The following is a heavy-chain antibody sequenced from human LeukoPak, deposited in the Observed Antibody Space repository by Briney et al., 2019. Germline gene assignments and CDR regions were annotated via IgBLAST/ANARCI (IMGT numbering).Heavy chain of an antibody. Sequence: GGSLRLSCAASGIPFSTYAMSWVRQAPGKGLEWVSLIHRGGTPYYADSVRGRFTVSRDDSKNTLYLQINCLRAEDTAVYYCARARASYNPFDYWGQGTLVTVSS. V-gene: IGHV3-23*03. CDR3: ARARASYNPFDY. J-gene: IGHJ4*02. D-gene: IGHD5-24*01. CDR1: GIPFSTYA. CDR2: IHRGGTP.